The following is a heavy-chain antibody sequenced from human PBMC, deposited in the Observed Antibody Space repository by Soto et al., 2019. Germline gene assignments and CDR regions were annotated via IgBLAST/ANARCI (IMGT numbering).Heavy chain of an antibody. CDR1: GFTFSSYS. V-gene: IGHV3-21*01. D-gene: IGHD3-22*01. CDR3: ARGYHYYDSSGYDKWDAFDI. Sequence: EVQLVESGGGLVKPGGSLRLSCAASGFTFSSYSMNWVRQAPGKGLEWVSSISSSSNDIYYADSVKGCFTISRDNAKNSLYLQMNSLRAEDTAVYYCARGYHYYDSSGYDKWDAFDIWGQGTMVTVSS. J-gene: IGHJ3*02. CDR2: ISSSSNDI.